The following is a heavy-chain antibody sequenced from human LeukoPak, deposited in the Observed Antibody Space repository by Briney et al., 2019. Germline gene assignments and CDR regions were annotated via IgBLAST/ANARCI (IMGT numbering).Heavy chain of an antibody. CDR2: IYYSGNT. Sequence: SETLSLTCTVSGGSISSSSYYWGWKRQPPGKGLEWIGSIYYSGNTYFNPSLKSLVTISVDTSKNQFALKLSSVTAADTAFYCCARRSNGYFDYWGQGTLVTVSS. CDR3: ARRSNGYFDY. CDR1: GGSISSSSYY. D-gene: IGHD6-19*01. J-gene: IGHJ4*02. V-gene: IGHV4-39*01.